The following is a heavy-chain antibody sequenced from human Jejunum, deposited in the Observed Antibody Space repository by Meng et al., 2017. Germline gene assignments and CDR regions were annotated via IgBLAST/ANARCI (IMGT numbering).Heavy chain of an antibody. CDR1: GDRFCTYW. Sequence: GESLKISCKGSGDRFCTYWIGWARQMPGKGLEWMGIICPDDSDTQYSPTFRGQVTISADKSTNTAYLEWSSLKASDTAMYFCGGRARDTRYYGDFDWGQGTRVTVSS. CDR2: ICPDDSDT. D-gene: IGHD2-21*01. V-gene: IGHV5-51*01. J-gene: IGHJ4*02. CDR3: GGRARDTRYYGDFD.